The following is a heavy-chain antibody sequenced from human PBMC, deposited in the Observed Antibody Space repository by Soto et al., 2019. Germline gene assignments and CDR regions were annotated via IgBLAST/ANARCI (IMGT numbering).Heavy chain of an antibody. CDR1: GGSISSSSYY. V-gene: IGHV4-39*01. D-gene: IGHD4-17*01. CDR3: ARRVLGDYLDWFDP. Sequence: SETLSLTCTVSGGSISSSSYYWGWIRQPPGKGLEWIGSIYYSGSTYYNPSLKSRVTISVDTSKNQFSLKLSSVTAADTAVYYCARRVLGDYLDWFDPWGQGTLVTVSS. J-gene: IGHJ5*02. CDR2: IYYSGST.